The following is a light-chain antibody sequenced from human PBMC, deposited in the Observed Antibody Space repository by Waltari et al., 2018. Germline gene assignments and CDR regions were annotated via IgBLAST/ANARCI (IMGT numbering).Light chain of an antibody. J-gene: IGKJ2*01. V-gene: IGKV3-15*01. CDR3: QQYNNGPPYT. CDR1: LSVSSN. Sequence: EIVLTQSPATLSLSPGERATLSCRASLSVSSNLAWYQQKPGQAPMLLIYCVSIRVTVIPARFSGSGSGTEFTLTISRLQSEDSAVYDCQQYNNGPPYTFGHGTKLEI. CDR2: CVS.